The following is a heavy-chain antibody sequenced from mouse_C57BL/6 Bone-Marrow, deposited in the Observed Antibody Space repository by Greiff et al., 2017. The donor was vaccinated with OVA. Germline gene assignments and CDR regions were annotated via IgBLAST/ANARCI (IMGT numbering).Heavy chain of an antibody. CDR2: INSDGGST. Sequence: EVMLVESGGGLVQPGESLKLSCESNEYEFPSHDMSWVRKTPEKRLELVAAINSDGGSTYYPDTMERRFIISRDNTKKPLYLQMSSLRSEDTALYYCARHSHYYGSSYDWYFDVWGTGTTVTVSS. V-gene: IGHV5-2*01. CDR3: ARHSHYYGSSYDWYFDV. CDR1: EYEFPSHD. D-gene: IGHD1-1*01. J-gene: IGHJ1*03.